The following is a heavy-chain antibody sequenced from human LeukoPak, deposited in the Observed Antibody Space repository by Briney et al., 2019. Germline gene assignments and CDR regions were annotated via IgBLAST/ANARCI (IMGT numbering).Heavy chain of an antibody. D-gene: IGHD3-22*01. V-gene: IGHV4-34*01. J-gene: IGHJ4*02. CDR2: INHSGST. CDR3: ARRGTYYYDSSGYYTKYYFDY. Sequence: SETLSLTCAVYGGSFSGYYWSWIRQPPGKGLVWIGEINHSGSTNYNPSLKSRVTISVDTSKNQFSLKLSSVTAADTAVYYCARRGTYYYDSSGYYTKYYFDYWGQGTLVTVSS. CDR1: GGSFSGYY.